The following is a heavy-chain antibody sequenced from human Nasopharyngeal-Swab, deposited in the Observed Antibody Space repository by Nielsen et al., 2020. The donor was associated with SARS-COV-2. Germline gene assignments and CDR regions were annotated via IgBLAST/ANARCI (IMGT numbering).Heavy chain of an antibody. V-gene: IGHV5-10-1*01. Sequence: GGSLRLSCKGSGYSFTTFGITWVRQMPGKGLEWMGEIDPSDSYTRYSPSFQGHVTISGDRSISTAYLQWSSLKASDTATYYCARHIDYGGLFSFDFWGQGTLVTVSS. CDR2: IDPSDSYT. D-gene: IGHD4-23*01. CDR3: ARHIDYGGLFSFDF. CDR1: GYSFTTFG. J-gene: IGHJ4*02.